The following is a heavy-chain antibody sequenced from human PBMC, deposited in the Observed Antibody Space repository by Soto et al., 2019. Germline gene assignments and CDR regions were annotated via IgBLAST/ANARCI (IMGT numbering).Heavy chain of an antibody. V-gene: IGHV4-39*01. D-gene: IGHD3-22*01. CDR2: MFYSGST. CDR1: GGSIRSTIYY. CDR3: VRLSDGSGFSPWAFDI. Sequence: QLQLQESGPGLVKSSETLSLTCTVSGGSIRSTIYYWGWIRQPPGKGLEWIGSMFYSGSTYYNSSLKSRVTISVDTSKSQFSLRLSSVTAADTALYYCVRLSDGSGFSPWAFDIWGQGTMVTVSS. J-gene: IGHJ3*02.